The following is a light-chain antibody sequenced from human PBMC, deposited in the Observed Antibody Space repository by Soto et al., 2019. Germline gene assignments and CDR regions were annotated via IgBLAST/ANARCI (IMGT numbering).Light chain of an antibody. CDR2: LGS. CDR1: RSLLHSNGYNY. Sequence: DIVMTQSPLSLPVTPGEPASISCRCSRSLLHSNGYNYLDWYLQKPGQSPQLLIYLGSNRASGVPDRFSGSGSGTDFTLKISRVEAEYVGVYYCMQALQTPITFGQGTKVDIK. J-gene: IGKJ1*01. CDR3: MQALQTPIT. V-gene: IGKV2-28*01.